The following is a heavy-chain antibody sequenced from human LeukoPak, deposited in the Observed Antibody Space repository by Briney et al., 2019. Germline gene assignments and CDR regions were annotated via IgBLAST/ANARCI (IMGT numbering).Heavy chain of an antibody. Sequence: SETLSLTCTVSGGSVSSDNYYWSWIRQPPGKGLEWIGYIYYSGGTNYNPSLKSRVTMSADTSKNQVSLTLSSVTAADTAVYYCARHPELYFFDYWGQGTLVTVSS. CDR3: ARHPELYFFDY. V-gene: IGHV4-61*01. CDR2: IYYSGGT. J-gene: IGHJ4*02. CDR1: GGSVSSDNYY. D-gene: IGHD3-10*01.